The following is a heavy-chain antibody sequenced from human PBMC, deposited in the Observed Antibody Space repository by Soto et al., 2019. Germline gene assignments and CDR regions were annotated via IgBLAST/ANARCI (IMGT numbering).Heavy chain of an antibody. CDR1: GGSISSSSYY. CDR2: IYYSGST. V-gene: IGHV4-39*01. D-gene: IGHD3-10*01. Sequence: SETLSLTCTVSGGSISSSSYYWGWIRQPPGKGLEGIGSIYYSGSTYYNPSLKSRVTISVDTSKNQFSLKLSSVTAADTAVYYCARPGFGESYYYGMDVWGQGTTVTVSS. CDR3: ARPGFGESYYYGMDV. J-gene: IGHJ6*02.